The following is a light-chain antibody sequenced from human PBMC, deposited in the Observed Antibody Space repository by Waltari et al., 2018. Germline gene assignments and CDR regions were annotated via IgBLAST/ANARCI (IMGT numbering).Light chain of an antibody. J-gene: IGLJ2*01. CDR1: RSDVGGYNP. CDR3: SSSTSSFTLVL. CDR2: EVT. V-gene: IGLV2-14*01. Sequence: QSALPQPASVSGSPGQSITISCTGSRSDVGGYNPVSWYQQHPGKAPKLMIYEVTNRPSGVSNRFSGSKSGNTASLTISGLQADDEADYYCSSSTSSFTLVLFGGGTKVTVL.